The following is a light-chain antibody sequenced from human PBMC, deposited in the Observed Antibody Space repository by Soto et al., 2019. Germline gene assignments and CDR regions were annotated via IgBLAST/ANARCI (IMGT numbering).Light chain of an antibody. V-gene: IGKV1-5*01. CDR1: QTISSS. CDR2: DAS. J-gene: IGKJ2*01. Sequence: DIQMTQSPSTLSASVGDRVTITCRASQTISSSLAWCQHKPGKAPKLLIFDASTLQTGVPSRFSGGGFGTEFTLTITGLQPDDFATYYCQQHNDYTAVTFGQGTKLEIK. CDR3: QQHNDYTAVT.